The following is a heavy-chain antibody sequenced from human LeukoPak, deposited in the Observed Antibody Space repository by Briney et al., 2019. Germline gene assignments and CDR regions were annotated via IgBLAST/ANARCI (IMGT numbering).Heavy chain of an antibody. D-gene: IGHD1-14*01. V-gene: IGHV1-8*02. Sequence: ASVKVSCKASGGTFSSYAISWVRQATGQGLEWMGWMNPNTSNAGYAQKFQGRVTMTRNTSIGTAYMELSSLRSEDTAMYYCVRVPPRTTNYAYWGQGTLVTVSS. J-gene: IGHJ4*02. CDR3: VRVPPRTTNYAY. CDR2: MNPNTSNA. CDR1: GGTFSSYA.